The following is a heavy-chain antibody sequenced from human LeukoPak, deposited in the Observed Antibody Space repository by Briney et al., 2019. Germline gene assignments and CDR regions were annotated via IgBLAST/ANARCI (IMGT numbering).Heavy chain of an antibody. J-gene: IGHJ4*02. CDR2: INPSGGST. CDR1: GYTFTSYY. CDR3: AREASTYYDILTDPPLGYYFDY. D-gene: IGHD3-9*01. V-gene: IGHV1-46*01. Sequence: GASVKVSCKASGYTFTSYYMHWVRQAPGQGLEWMGIINPSGGSTSYAQKFQGRVTMTRDMSTSTAYMELRSLRSDDTAMYYCAREASTYYDILTDPPLGYYFDYWGQGTLVTVSS.